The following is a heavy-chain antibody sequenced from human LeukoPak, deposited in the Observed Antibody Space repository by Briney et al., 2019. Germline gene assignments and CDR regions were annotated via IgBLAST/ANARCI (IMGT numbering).Heavy chain of an antibody. CDR3: ASSFNYYDSSGYYYDY. Sequence: SETLSLTCTVSGGSISSDRFYWTWVRQPAGKGLEWIGRIKSSNTNYNPSLKSRVSISLDTSTNQFSLKLSSLTAADTAVYYCASSFNYYDSSGYYYDYWGQGTLVTVSS. D-gene: IGHD3-22*01. V-gene: IGHV4-61*02. J-gene: IGHJ4*02. CDR1: GGSISSDRFY. CDR2: IKSSNT.